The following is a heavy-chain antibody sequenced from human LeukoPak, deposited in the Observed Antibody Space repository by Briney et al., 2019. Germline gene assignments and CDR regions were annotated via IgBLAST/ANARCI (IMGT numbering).Heavy chain of an antibody. CDR3: ARSPPYCSSPGCYIGWFDP. CDR1: DDSISGYY. V-gene: IGHV4-59*01. Sequence: PSETLSLTCTVSDDSISGYYWNWIRQPPGKGLEWIGLIYYSGSTNYNPSLQSRVTISVDTSKNQFSLKLSSVTAADTAVYYCARSPPYCSSPGCYIGWFDPWGQGTLVTVSS. J-gene: IGHJ5*02. CDR2: IYYSGST. D-gene: IGHD2-2*02.